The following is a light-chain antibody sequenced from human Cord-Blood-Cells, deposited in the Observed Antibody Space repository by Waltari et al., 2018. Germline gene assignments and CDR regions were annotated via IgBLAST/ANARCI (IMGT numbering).Light chain of an antibody. J-gene: IGLJ3*02. CDR3: SSYTSSSTLWV. V-gene: IGLV2-14*01. CDR2: DVS. CDR1: SSDAGGYNY. Sequence: QSALTQPASVSGSPGQSITISCTGTSSDAGGYNYVSWYQQHPGKAPKLMIYDVSNRPSGVSKRVSGSKSGNPASLTISGLQAEDEADYYCSSYTSSSTLWVFGGGTKLTVL.